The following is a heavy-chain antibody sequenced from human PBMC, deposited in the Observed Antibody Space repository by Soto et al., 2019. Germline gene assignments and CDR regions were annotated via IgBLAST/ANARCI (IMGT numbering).Heavy chain of an antibody. CDR3: ARDRGHRDRGGRGWYSYYYGMDV. CDR2: INPNSGGT. CDR1: GYTFTGYY. V-gene: IGHV1-2*04. D-gene: IGHD6-19*01. J-gene: IGHJ6*02. Sequence: QVQLVQSGAEVKKPGASVKVSCKASGYTFTGYYMHWVRQAPGQGLEWMGWINPNSGGTNYAQKFQGWFTMTRDTSISTAYMELSRLRSDDTAVYYCARDRGHRDRGGRGWYSYYYGMDVWGQGTTVTVSS.